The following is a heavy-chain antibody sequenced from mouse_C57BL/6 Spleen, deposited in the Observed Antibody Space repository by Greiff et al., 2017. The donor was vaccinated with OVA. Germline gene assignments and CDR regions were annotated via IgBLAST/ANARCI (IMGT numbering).Heavy chain of an antibody. CDR1: GYAFSSSW. CDR2: IYPGDGDT. J-gene: IGHJ2*01. CDR3: ARGDYYYGSSYEGFDY. Sequence: QVQLQQSGPELVKPGASVKISCKASGYAFSSSWMNWVKQRPGKGLEWIGRIYPGDGDTNYNGKFKGKATLTADKSSSTAYMQLSSLTSEDSAVYFCARGDYYYGSSYEGFDYWGQGTTLTVSS. D-gene: IGHD1-1*01. V-gene: IGHV1-82*01.